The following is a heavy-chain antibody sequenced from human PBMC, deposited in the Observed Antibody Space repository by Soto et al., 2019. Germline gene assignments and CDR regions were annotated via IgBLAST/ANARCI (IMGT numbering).Heavy chain of an antibody. Sequence: EVQLVESGGGFITPGGSLRLSCAASGFTFSIAWMSWVRQAPGKGLEWVGRIKSKANGETTDYAAPVKGRFTISRDDSKNTLYLQMNTLKTDDTAVYYCTKDDPINTSWGQGTLVTVSS. V-gene: IGHV3-15*01. CDR3: TKDDPINTS. D-gene: IGHD3-16*01. CDR1: GFTFSIAW. CDR2: IKSKANGETT. J-gene: IGHJ5*02.